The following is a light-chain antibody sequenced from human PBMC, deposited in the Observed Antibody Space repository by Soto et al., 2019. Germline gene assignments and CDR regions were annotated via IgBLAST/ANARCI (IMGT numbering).Light chain of an antibody. Sequence: QSVLTQPPSVSGAPGQRVTISCTGSNSNIGLHYDVHWYQQLPGTAPKLLISGNSNRPSGVPDLFSGSKSCTSASLAITGLQAEDEADYYCQSFDDSLSGPYVFGTGTKVTVL. CDR3: QSFDDSLSGPYV. J-gene: IGLJ1*01. CDR2: GNS. V-gene: IGLV1-40*01. CDR1: NSNIGLHYD.